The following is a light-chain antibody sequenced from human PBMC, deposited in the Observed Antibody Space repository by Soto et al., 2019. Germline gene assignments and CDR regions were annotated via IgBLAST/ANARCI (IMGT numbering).Light chain of an antibody. J-gene: IGLJ2*01. Sequence: QSALAQPPSASGSPGQSVTISCAGTSNDVGGYNFVSWYQQHPGKAPKLMIFEVSKRPSGVPDRFSGSKSGNTASLTVSGLQAEDEADYYCSSYAGNNTVLFGGGTKLTVL. CDR1: SNDVGGYNF. V-gene: IGLV2-8*01. CDR3: SSYAGNNTVL. CDR2: EVS.